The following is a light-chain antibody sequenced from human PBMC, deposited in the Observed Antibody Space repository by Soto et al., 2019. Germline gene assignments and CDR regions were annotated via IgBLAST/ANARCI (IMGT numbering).Light chain of an antibody. Sequence: AVVTQPPSVSGAPGQRVTISCTGSSSNIGAGYDVHWYQQLPGAAPKLLIYANNNRPSGVPDRFSGSKSDTSVSLAITGLQAEDEADYYCQSYDSSLSVIFGGGTKLTVL. CDR2: ANN. CDR1: SSNIGAGYD. CDR3: QSYDSSLSVI. V-gene: IGLV1-40*01. J-gene: IGLJ2*01.